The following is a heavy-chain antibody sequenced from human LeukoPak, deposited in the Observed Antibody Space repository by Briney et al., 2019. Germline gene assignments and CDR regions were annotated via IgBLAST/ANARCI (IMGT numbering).Heavy chain of an antibody. CDR2: IYHSGST. Sequence: SETLSLTCAVSGYSISSGYYWGWIRQPPGKGLEWIGSIYHSGSTYYNPSLKSRVTISVDTSKNQFSLKLSSVTAADTAVYYCARQTEGRYSSSHDDAFDIWGQGTMVTVSS. CDR1: GYSISSGYY. CDR3: ARQTEGRYSSSHDDAFDI. J-gene: IGHJ3*02. D-gene: IGHD6-6*01. V-gene: IGHV4-38-2*01.